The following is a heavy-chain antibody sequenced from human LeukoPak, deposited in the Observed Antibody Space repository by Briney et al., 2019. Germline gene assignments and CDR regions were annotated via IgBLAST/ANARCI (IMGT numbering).Heavy chain of an antibody. CDR2: IYYSGST. V-gene: IGHV4-39*01. J-gene: IGHJ4*02. Sequence: SETLSLTCTVSGGSISSSSYYWGWIRQPPGKGLEWIGSIYYSGSTYYNPSLKSRVTISVDTSKNQFSLKLSSVTAADTAVYYCARHVSSSRLFDYWGQGTLVTVSS. CDR1: GGSISSSSYY. D-gene: IGHD6-13*01. CDR3: ARHVSSSRLFDY.